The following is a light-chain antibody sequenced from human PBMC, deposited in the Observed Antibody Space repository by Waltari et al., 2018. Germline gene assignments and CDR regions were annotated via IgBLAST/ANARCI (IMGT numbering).Light chain of an antibody. CDR1: HSVSSSY. CDR2: GAS. J-gene: IGKJ2*01. CDR3: QQYCSSPRYT. Sequence: EIVLTQSPRTLSLSPGERATLSCRASHSVSSSYLAWYQQKPGQAPTLLIYGASSRATGSPDRFIGSGSGTDFTLTISRLQPADFAVYYCQQYCSSPRYTFGQGTKLEIK. V-gene: IGKV3-20*01.